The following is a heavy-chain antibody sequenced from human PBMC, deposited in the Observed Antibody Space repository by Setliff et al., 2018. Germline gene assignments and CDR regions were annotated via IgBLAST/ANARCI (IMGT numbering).Heavy chain of an antibody. V-gene: IGHV4-4*07. CDR1: SGSMRNYY. Sequence: SETLSLTCSVSSGSMRNYYWIWIRQPAGEGLEWIGRIYTSGSTNYNPSLKRRVTISLEMSKNQFSLTLSSATAADTAVYYCARARPATIAGVVPGVADFGIDVWGQGTTVTVS. CDR2: IYTSGST. CDR3: ARARPATIAGVVPGVADFGIDV. J-gene: IGHJ6*02. D-gene: IGHD2-2*01.